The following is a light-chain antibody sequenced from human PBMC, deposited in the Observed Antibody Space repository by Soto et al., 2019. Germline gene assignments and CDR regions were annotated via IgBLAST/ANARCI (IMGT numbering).Light chain of an antibody. CDR2: AAS. V-gene: IGKV1-12*01. Sequence: DIQMTQSPSSVSASVGDRVTISCRASRGLTNYLAWHQQKPGKAPKLLIYAASSLQSGVPSRFSGSGSGTDFTLTISSLQPEDFATYYCQQANSLPLTFGGGTKVEIK. CDR1: RGLTNY. CDR3: QQANSLPLT. J-gene: IGKJ4*01.